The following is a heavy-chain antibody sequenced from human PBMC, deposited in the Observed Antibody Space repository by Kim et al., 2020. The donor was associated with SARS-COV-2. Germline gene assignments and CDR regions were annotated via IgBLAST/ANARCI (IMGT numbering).Heavy chain of an antibody. Sequence: GGSLRLSCAASGFTFSSYAMHWVRQAPGKGLEWVAVISYDGSNKYYADSVKGRFTISRDNSKNTLYLQMNSLRAEDTAVYYCARETGDGPHFDYWGQGTLVTVSS. CDR3: ARETGDGPHFDY. CDR1: GFTFSSYA. V-gene: IGHV3-30*04. D-gene: IGHD7-27*01. CDR2: ISYDGSNK. J-gene: IGHJ4*02.